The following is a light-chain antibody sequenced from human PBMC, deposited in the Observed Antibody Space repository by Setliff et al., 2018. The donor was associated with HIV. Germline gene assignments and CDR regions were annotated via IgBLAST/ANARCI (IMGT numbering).Light chain of an antibody. CDR1: SSDVGTYNL. V-gene: IGLV2-14*02. Sequence: QSALAQPASVSGSPGQSIIISCTGTSSDVGTYNLVSWCQQHPGKAPKLIIYEVNIRPSGLSDRFSGSKSGNTASLTISGLQAEDEADYYCSSITTSSTYVFGTGTKVTVL. CDR3: SSITTSSTYV. CDR2: EVN. J-gene: IGLJ1*01.